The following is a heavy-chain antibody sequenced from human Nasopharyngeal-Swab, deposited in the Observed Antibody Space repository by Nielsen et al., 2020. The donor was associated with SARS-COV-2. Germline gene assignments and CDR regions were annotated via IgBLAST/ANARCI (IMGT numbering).Heavy chain of an antibody. Sequence: WIRQPPGKGLEWIGEINHSGSTNYNPSLKSRVTISVDTSKNQFSLKLSSVTAADTAVYYCARVRSGWQTYYYYGMDVWGQGTTVTVSS. CDR3: ARVRSGWQTYYYYGMDV. V-gene: IGHV4-34*01. CDR2: INHSGST. D-gene: IGHD6-19*01. J-gene: IGHJ6*02.